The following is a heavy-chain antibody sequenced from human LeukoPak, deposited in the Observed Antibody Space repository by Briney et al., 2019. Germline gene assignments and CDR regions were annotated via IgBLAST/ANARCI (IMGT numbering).Heavy chain of an antibody. V-gene: IGHV1-69*13. CDR3: ARDGGYYGSGSQSDY. Sequence: SVKVSCKASGGTFSSYAISWVRQAPGQGLEWMGGIIPIFGTANYAQKFQGRVTITADESTSTAYMGPSSLRSEDTAVYYCARDGGYYGSGSQSDYWGQGTLVTVSS. CDR1: GGTFSSYA. CDR2: IIPIFGTA. J-gene: IGHJ4*02. D-gene: IGHD3-10*01.